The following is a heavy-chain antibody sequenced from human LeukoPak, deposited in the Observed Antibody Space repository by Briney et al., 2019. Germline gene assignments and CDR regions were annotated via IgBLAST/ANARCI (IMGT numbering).Heavy chain of an antibody. D-gene: IGHD1-26*01. CDR1: GFTFSSYA. CDR3: AKDGQWGGGEWELHYYFDY. V-gene: IGHV3-23*01. CDR2: ISGSGGST. Sequence: PGGSLRLSCAASGFTFSSYAMSWVRQAPGKGLEWVSAISGSGGSTYYADSVKGRFTISRDNSKNTLYLQMNSLRAEDTAVYYCAKDGQWGGGEWELHYYFDYWGQGTLVTVSS. J-gene: IGHJ4*02.